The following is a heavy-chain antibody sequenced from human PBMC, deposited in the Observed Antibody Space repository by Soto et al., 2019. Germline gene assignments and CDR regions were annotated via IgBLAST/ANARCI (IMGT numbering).Heavy chain of an antibody. CDR1: GGSISSYY. J-gene: IGHJ4*02. Sequence: SETLSLTCTGSGGSISSYYRSWIRQPPGKGLEWIGYIYYSGSTNYNPSLKSRVTISVNTSKNQFSLKLTSVTAADTAVYYCARLVYDSSGYRPGWGQGTLVTVSS. CDR3: ARLVYDSSGYRPG. D-gene: IGHD3-22*01. CDR2: IYYSGST. V-gene: IGHV4-59*01.